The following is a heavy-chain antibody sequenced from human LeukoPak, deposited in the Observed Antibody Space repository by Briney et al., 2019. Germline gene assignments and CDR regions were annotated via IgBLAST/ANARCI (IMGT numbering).Heavy chain of an antibody. CDR3: ERVKVGATYYFDY. CDR1: GYTFTSYA. D-gene: IGHD1-26*01. CDR2: INAGNGNT. Sequence: ASVKVSCKASGYTFTSYAMHWVRQAPGQRLEWMGWINAGNGNTKYSQKFQGRVTMTRDTSTSTVYMELSSLRSEDTAVYYCERVKVGATYYFDYWGQGTLVTVSS. V-gene: IGHV1-3*01. J-gene: IGHJ4*02.